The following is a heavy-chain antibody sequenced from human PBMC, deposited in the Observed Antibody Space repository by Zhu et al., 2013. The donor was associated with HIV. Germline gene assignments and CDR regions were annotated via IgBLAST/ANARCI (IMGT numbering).Heavy chain of an antibody. J-gene: IGHJ6*02. D-gene: IGHD3-22*01. CDR3: ARGLVLVTMIVVVPLTNYYYYGMDV. CDR1: GGTFSSYA. V-gene: IGHV1-69*06. Sequence: QVQLVQSGAEVKKPGSSVKVSCKASGGTFSSYAISWVRQAPGQGLEWMGGIIPIFGTANYAQKFQGRVTITADKSTSTAYMELSSLRSEDTAVYYCARGLVLVTMIVVVPLTNYYYYGMDVWGQGTTVTVSS. CDR2: IIPIFGTA.